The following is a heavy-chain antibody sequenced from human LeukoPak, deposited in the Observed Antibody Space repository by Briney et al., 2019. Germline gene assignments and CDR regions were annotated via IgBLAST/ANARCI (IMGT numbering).Heavy chain of an antibody. CDR1: GFTFSRHW. CDR3: ARESLRGTIRGLLEY. V-gene: IGHV3-30*03. CDR2: ISFDGSNK. Sequence: GGSLRLSCAASGFTFSRHWMYWVRQAPGKGLEWVAVISFDGSNKYYADSVKGRFTISRDNSKNTLYLQMNSLRAEDTAVYYCARESLRGTIRGLLEYWGQGTLVTVSS. J-gene: IGHJ4*02. D-gene: IGHD2-8*01.